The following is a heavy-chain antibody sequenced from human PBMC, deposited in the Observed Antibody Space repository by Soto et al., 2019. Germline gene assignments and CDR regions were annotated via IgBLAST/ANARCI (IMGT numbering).Heavy chain of an antibody. V-gene: IGHV3-23*05. CDR3: AKGGYNYGFLFDC. J-gene: IGHJ4*02. D-gene: IGHD5-18*01. CDR2: IDNSGGIT. CDR1: GFTFSTYA. Sequence: PGGSVRLSCAASGFTFSTYAMIWVRQAPGKGLEWVSTIDNSGGITYYADSVKGRFTISRDNSKNTLYLQMNSLRAEDTAVYYCAKGGYNYGFLFDCWGQGTLVTVSS.